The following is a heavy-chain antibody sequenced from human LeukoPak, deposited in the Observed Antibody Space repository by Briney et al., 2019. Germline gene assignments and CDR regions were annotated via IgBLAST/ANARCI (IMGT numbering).Heavy chain of an antibody. CDR2: ISGSGGST. CDR3: AKDLSAYYYGSGSTPDWFDP. V-gene: IGHV3-23*01. Sequence: GGSLRLPCAASGFTFSSYAMSWVRQAPGKGLEWVSAISGSGGSTYYADSVKGRFTISRDNSKNTLYLQMNSLRAEDTAVYYCAKDLSAYYYGSGSTPDWFDPWGQGTLVTVSS. D-gene: IGHD3-10*01. J-gene: IGHJ5*02. CDR1: GFTFSSYA.